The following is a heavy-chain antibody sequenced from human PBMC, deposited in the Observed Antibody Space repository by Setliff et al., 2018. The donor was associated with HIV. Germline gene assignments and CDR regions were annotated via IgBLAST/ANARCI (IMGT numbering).Heavy chain of an antibody. J-gene: IGHJ4*02. CDR3: AAWGPRYSYAPYFFDS. CDR2: INHSGST. V-gene: IGHV4-34*01. CDR1: NGSFSGYY. D-gene: IGHD5-18*01. Sequence: SETLSLTRAVYNGSFSGYYWTWIRQPPGKGLEWIGEINHSGSTNYSPSLKSRVTISVDASRNQFSRRLPSVTAADTAVYYCAAWGPRYSYAPYFFDSWGQGTLVTVSS.